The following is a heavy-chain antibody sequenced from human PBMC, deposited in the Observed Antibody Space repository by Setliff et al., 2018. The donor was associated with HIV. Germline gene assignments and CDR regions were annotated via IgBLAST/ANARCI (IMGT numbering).Heavy chain of an antibody. V-gene: IGHV4-34*01. CDR2: INHSGST. Sequence: ESLKISCVAPGFTFSSYWMSWIRQPPGKGLEWIGEINHSGSTNYNPSLKSRISISVDTSKNQFSLKLSSVTAADTAMYYCVRDDYGYNGKGFDYWGPGTLVTVSS. CDR3: VRDDYGYNGKGFDY. D-gene: IGHD4-17*01. J-gene: IGHJ4*02. CDR1: GFTFSSYW.